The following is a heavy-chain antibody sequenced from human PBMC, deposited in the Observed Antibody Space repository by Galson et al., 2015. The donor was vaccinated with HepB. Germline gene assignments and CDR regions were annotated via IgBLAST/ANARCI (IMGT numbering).Heavy chain of an antibody. V-gene: IGHV3-7*03. CDR1: GFTFSSYW. D-gene: IGHD3-22*01. CDR2: IEQDGSEK. CDR3: AREGGVGYYDSSGYYNYYYYMDV. Sequence: SLRLSCAASGFTFSSYWMSWVRQAPGKGLEWVANIEQDGSEKYYVDSVKGRFTISRDNAKNSLYLQMNSLRAEDTAVYYCAREGGVGYYDSSGYYNYYYYMDVWGKGTTVTVSS. J-gene: IGHJ6*03.